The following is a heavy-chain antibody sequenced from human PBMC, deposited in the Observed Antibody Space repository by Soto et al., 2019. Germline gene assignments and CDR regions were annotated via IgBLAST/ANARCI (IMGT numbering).Heavy chain of an antibody. Sequence: SETLSLTCTVSGGSISSYYWSWIRQPPGKGLEWIGYIYYSGSTNYNPSLKSRVTISVDTSKNQFSLKLSSVAAADTAVYYCARPDYGDIGAFDIWGQGTMVTVSS. CDR2: IYYSGST. J-gene: IGHJ3*02. D-gene: IGHD4-17*01. CDR3: ARPDYGDIGAFDI. CDR1: GGSISSYY. V-gene: IGHV4-59*08.